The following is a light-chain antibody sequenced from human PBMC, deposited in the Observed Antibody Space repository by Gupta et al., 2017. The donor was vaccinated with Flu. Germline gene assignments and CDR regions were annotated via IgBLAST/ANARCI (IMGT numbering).Light chain of an antibody. Sequence: EIVMTHSPATLSVSPGERATLSCRASQSVSSNLAWYQQKPGQAPRLLIYGASTRATGSPARFSGSGCGTEFTLTISSRQSEDFAVYYWQQYNNWPPLTFGGGTKVEIK. CDR3: QQYNNWPPLT. CDR1: QSVSSN. J-gene: IGKJ4*01. CDR2: GAS. V-gene: IGKV3-15*01.